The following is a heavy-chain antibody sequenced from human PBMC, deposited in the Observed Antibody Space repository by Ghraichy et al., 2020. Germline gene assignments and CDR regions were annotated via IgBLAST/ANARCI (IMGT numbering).Heavy chain of an antibody. Sequence: ASVKVSCKASGYTFTSYGLNWVRQAPGQRPEWMGWINANTGNPTYVQGFTGRFVFSVDTSVSTAYLEINSLKPEDTAIYYCSRGPWERLLKAFDYWGQGTLVTVS. CDR2: INANTGNP. J-gene: IGHJ4*02. CDR3: SRGPWERLLKAFDY. V-gene: IGHV7-4-1*02. CDR1: GYTFTSYG. D-gene: IGHD1-1*01.